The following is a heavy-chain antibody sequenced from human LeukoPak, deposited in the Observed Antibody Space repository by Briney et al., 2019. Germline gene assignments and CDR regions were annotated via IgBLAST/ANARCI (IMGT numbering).Heavy chain of an antibody. CDR3: VRRDNTGWNYFDH. CDR2: IYYSERT. D-gene: IGHD6-19*01. Sequence: SETLSLTCTVSGGPINSHYWSWIRQPPGKGLQWIGDIYYSERTNYNPSLSSRVTISVDTSKNQLSLKLTSVLAADAAMYYCVRRDNTGWNYFDHWGPGILVTVSS. V-gene: IGHV4-59*08. J-gene: IGHJ4*02. CDR1: GGPINSHY.